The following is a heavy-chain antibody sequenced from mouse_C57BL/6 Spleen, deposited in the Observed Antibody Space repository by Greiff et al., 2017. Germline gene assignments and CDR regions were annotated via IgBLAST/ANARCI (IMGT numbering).Heavy chain of an antibody. V-gene: IGHV5-17*01. CDR1: GFTFSDYG. J-gene: IGHJ3*01. D-gene: IGHD2-4*01. CDR2: ISSGSSTI. CDR3: AKPPLYYDYDEGFAY. Sequence: EVQLVESGGGLVKPGGSLKLSCAASGFTFSDYGMHWVRQAPEKGLEWVAYISSGSSTIYYADTVKGRFTISRDNAKNTLFLQMTSRRSEDTAMYSCAKPPLYYDYDEGFAYWGQGTLVTVSA.